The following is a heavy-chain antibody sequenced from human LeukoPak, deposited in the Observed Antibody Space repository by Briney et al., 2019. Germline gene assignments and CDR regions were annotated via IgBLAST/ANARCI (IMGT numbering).Heavy chain of an antibody. CDR3: ARRRSGYYGSRSFDY. J-gene: IGHJ4*02. CDR1: GYSFTTYW. Sequence: GESLKISRKGSGYSFTTYWIAWVRQMNGIGLEWMGIIYPGDSDTRYSPSFQGQVTISADKSISTAYLQWSSLKASDTAIYYCARRRSGYYGSRSFDYWGQGTLVTVSS. V-gene: IGHV5-51*01. CDR2: IYPGDSDT. D-gene: IGHD3-9*01.